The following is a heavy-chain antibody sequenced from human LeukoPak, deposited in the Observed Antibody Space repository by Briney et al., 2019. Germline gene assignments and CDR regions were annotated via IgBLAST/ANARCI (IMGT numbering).Heavy chain of an antibody. Sequence: SETLSLTCTVSGGSISSSSYYWGWIRQPPGKGLEWIGSIYYSGSTYYNPSLKSRVTISVDTSKNQFSLKLSSVTAADTAVYYCARRGAVAGTVWFDPCGQGTLVTVSS. CDR2: IYYSGST. J-gene: IGHJ5*02. CDR3: ARRGAVAGTVWFDP. D-gene: IGHD6-19*01. V-gene: IGHV4-39*01. CDR1: GGSISSSSYY.